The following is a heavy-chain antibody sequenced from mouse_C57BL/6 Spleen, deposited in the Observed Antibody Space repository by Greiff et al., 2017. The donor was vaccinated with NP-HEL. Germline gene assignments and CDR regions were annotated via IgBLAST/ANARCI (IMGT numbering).Heavy chain of an antibody. V-gene: IGHV1-4*01. CDR2: INPSSGCT. CDR1: GYTFTSYT. D-gene: IGHD3-2*02. J-gene: IGHJ3*01. Sequence: VQLQQSGAELARPGASVKMSCKASGYTFTSYTMHWVKQRPGQGLEWIGYINPSSGCTNYNQKFKDKATLTADKSSSTAYMQLGSLTPEASAVYYCAGVAGSELSWFAYWGQGTLVTVSA. CDR3: AGVAGSELSWFAY.